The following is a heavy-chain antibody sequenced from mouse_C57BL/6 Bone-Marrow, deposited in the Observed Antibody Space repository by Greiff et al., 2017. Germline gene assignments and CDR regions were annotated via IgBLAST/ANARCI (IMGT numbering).Heavy chain of an antibody. CDR3: ARDYYDY. CDR1: GYTFTSYW. V-gene: IGHV1-69*01. CDR2: IDPSDSYT. Sequence: QVQLQQPGAELVMPGASVKLSCKASGYTFTSYWMHWVKQRPGQGLEWIGEIDPSDSYTNYNQKFKGKSTLTVDKYSSTAYMQLSSLKSEDSAVYYCARDYYDYWGQGTTLTVSS. J-gene: IGHJ2*01.